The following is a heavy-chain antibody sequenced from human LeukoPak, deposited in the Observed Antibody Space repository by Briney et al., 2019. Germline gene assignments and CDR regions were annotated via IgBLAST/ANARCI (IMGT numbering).Heavy chain of an antibody. CDR3: ARASYSYDINGWVPFDY. CDR1: GGSISSSSYY. J-gene: IGHJ4*02. V-gene: IGHV4-61*02. D-gene: IGHD3-22*01. CDR2: SYTSGST. Sequence: SETLSLTCTVSGGSISSSSYYWGWIRQPAGKGLEWIGRSYTSGSTNYNPSLQSRVTISGDTSKNQCSLRLSSVTAADTAVYYCARASYSYDINGWVPFDYWGQGTLVTVSS.